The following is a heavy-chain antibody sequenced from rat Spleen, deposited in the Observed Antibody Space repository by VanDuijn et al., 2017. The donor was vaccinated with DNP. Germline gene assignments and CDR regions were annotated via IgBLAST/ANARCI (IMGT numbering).Heavy chain of an antibody. Sequence: EVQLVESGGDLVQPGRSLKVSCVVSGFTFNNYWMTWIRQVPGKGLEWVASITTSGDSIYSPDSVKGRFTISRDNAKNTIYLQMNSLRSEDTATYYGARNGGNYYRTDMRALDVWGPGSSVTVSS. CDR3: ARNGGNYYRTDMRALDV. CDR2: ITTSGDSI. D-gene: IGHD1-2*01. CDR1: GFTFNNYW. V-gene: IGHV5-31*01. J-gene: IGHJ4*01.